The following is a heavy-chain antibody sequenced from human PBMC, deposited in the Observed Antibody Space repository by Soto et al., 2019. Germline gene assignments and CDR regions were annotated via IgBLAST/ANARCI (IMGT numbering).Heavy chain of an antibody. CDR3: ARDLAAVPRAFDY. D-gene: IGHD6-13*01. V-gene: IGHV4-59*01. CDR2: VYYTGTT. CDR1: GGSISSYF. Sequence: SETLSLTCTVSGGSISSYFYIWVRQPPGKGLEWIGSVYYTGTTDYNPSLKSRVTISVDTSKTQFSLNLRSVTAADTAVYYCARDLAAVPRAFDYWGRGTLVTSPQ. J-gene: IGHJ4*02.